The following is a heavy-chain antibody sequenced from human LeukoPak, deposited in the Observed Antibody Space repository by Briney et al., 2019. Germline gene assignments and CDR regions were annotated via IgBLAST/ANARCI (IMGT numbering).Heavy chain of an antibody. CDR2: IYSSGRT. CDR1: GDSINSNNYY. Sequence: SETLSLTCTVSGDSINSNNYYWSWIRQPAGKGLEWIGRIYSSGRTNYNPSLKSRVTISLDTSRNQFSLKLSSVTAADTAVYYCARDVVYYGSGNWFDPWGQGTLVTVSS. CDR3: ARDVVYYGSGNWFDP. J-gene: IGHJ5*02. D-gene: IGHD3-10*01. V-gene: IGHV4-61*02.